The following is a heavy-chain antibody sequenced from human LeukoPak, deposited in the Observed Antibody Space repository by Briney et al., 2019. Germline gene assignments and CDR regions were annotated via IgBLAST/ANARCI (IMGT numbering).Heavy chain of an antibody. CDR3: ARGRPAYYDILTGYYRRYYGMDV. D-gene: IGHD3-9*01. J-gene: IGHJ6*02. CDR2: INHSGST. Sequence: PSGTLSLTCAVYGGSFSGYYWSWIRQPPGKGLEWIGEINHSGSTNYNPSLKSRVTISVDTSKNQFSLKLSSVTAADTAVYYCARGRPAYYDILTGYYRRYYGMDVWGQGTTVTVSS. CDR1: GGSFSGYY. V-gene: IGHV4-34*01.